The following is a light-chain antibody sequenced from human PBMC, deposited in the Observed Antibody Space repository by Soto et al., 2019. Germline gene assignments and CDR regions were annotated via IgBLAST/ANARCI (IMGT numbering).Light chain of an antibody. Sequence: QAVVTHEPSLTVSPGGTVTLTCGSSTGAVTSGHYPHWFQQKPWQAPRTLIYDTSDKHSWTPARFSGSLLGGKAVLTLSGAQPEDEADYYCLVIFTGVGEVFGTGTKVTVL. V-gene: IGLV7-46*01. J-gene: IGLJ1*01. CDR2: DTS. CDR3: LVIFTGVGEV. CDR1: TGAVTSGHY.